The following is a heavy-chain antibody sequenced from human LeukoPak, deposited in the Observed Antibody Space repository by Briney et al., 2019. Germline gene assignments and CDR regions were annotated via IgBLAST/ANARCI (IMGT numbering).Heavy chain of an antibody. Sequence: PGGSLRLSCAASGFTFSSYIMNWVRQAPGKGLEWVSSISSSSSYIYYADSVKGRFTISRDNAKNSLYLQMNSLRAEDTAVYYCARADPQNRYGGKGYYYYGMDVWGQGTTVTVSS. V-gene: IGHV3-21*01. J-gene: IGHJ6*02. D-gene: IGHD4-23*01. CDR3: ARADPQNRYGGKGYYYYGMDV. CDR2: ISSSSSYI. CDR1: GFTFSSYI.